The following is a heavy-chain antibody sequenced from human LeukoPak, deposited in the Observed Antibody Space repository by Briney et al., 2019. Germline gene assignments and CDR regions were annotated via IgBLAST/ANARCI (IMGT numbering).Heavy chain of an antibody. CDR1: GGTFSSYA. V-gene: IGHV3-23*01. CDR3: AKMSDTAMVEDY. D-gene: IGHD5-18*01. J-gene: IGHJ4*02. CDR2: ISGSGGST. Sequence: SCKASGGTFSSYAISWVRQAPGKGLEWVSAISGSGGSTYYADSVKGRFTISRDNSKNTLYLQMNSLRAEDTAVYYCAKMSDTAMVEDYWGQGTLVTVSS.